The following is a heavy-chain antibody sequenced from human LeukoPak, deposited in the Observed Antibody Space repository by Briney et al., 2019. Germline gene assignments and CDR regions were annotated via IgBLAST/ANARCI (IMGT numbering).Heavy chain of an antibody. CDR3: ARGRFGELLMDF. J-gene: IGHJ4*02. Sequence: ASVKVSCKASGYTFTSYGISWVRQAPGQGLEWVGWISAWNGNTNYAQKLQGRVTMTTDTSTTTAYMELRSLRSDDTAVYYCARGRFGELLMDFWGQGTLVTVSS. CDR1: GYTFTSYG. D-gene: IGHD3-10*01. CDR2: ISAWNGNT. V-gene: IGHV1-18*01.